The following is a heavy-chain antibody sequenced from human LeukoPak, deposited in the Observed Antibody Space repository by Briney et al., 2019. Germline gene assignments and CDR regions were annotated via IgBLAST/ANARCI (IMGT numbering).Heavy chain of an antibody. D-gene: IGHD3-22*01. CDR1: GYTFTSYA. CDR3: ARDTYYYDSSGYYHLEYYFDY. Sequence: ASVKVSCKASGYTFTSYAMHWVRQAPGQRLEWMGWINAGNGNTKYSQEFQGRVTITRDTSASTAYMELSSLRSEDMAVYYCARDTYYYDSSGYYHLEYYFDYWGQGTLVTVSS. V-gene: IGHV1-3*03. CDR2: INAGNGNT. J-gene: IGHJ4*02.